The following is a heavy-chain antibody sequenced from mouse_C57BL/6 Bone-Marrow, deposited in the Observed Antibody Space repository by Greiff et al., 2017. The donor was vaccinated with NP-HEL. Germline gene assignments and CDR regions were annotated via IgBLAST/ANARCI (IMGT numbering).Heavy chain of an antibody. CDR2: IYPRDGST. V-gene: IGHV1-85*01. Sequence: QVQLKQSGPELVKPGASVKLSCEASGYTFTSYDINWVKQRPGQGLEWIGWIYPRDGSTKYNEKFKGKVILTVDTSSSTAYMQLHSLTSEDSTVYFSARSPYSHYYAMDYWGQGTSVTVSA. CDR3: ARSPYSHYYAMDY. D-gene: IGHD2-10*01. CDR1: GYTFTSYD. J-gene: IGHJ4*01.